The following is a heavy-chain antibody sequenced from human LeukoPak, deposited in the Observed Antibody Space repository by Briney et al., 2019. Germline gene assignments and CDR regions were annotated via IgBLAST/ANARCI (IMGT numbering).Heavy chain of an antibody. CDR3: ARVGGTSSWYQVGPFDY. V-gene: IGHV1-46*01. CDR2: ISPSGGST. CDR1: GYTFTSYY. Sequence: ASVKVSCKASGYTFTSYYMHWVRQAPGQGLEWMGIISPSGGSTSYAQKFQGRVTMTRGTSTSTVYMELSSLRSEDTAVYYCARVGGTSSWYQVGPFDYWGQGTLVTVSS. D-gene: IGHD6-19*01. J-gene: IGHJ4*02.